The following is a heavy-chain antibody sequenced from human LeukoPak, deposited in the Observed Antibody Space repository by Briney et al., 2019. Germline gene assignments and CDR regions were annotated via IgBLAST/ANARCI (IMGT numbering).Heavy chain of an antibody. CDR3: ARPYYYDSRIDP. V-gene: IGHV4-30-4*01. CDR2: MYYSGST. J-gene: IGHJ5*02. CDR1: GVSIGSGDYY. D-gene: IGHD3-22*01. Sequence: SQTLSLTCTVSGVSIGSGDYYWSWIRQPPGKGLEWIGYMYYSGSTYYNPSLKSRVTISADTSKNQFSLKLSSVTAADTAVYYCARPYYYDSRIDPWGQGTLVTVSS.